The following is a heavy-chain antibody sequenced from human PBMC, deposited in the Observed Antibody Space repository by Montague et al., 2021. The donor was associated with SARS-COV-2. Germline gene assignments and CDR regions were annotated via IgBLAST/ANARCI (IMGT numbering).Heavy chain of an antibody. D-gene: IGHD6-19*01. CDR2: IYDRGST. Sequence: SETLSLTCAVSGGSISSSDWWSWVRQPPGKGLEWIGEIYDRGSTKYNPCLEGRVTISVDKSKNQFSLKLSSVTAADTAVYYCARESSGCFFRRCSRYGMDVWGQGTTVTVSS. CDR1: GGSISSSDW. V-gene: IGHV4-4*02. J-gene: IGHJ6*02. CDR3: ARESSGCFFRRCSRYGMDV.